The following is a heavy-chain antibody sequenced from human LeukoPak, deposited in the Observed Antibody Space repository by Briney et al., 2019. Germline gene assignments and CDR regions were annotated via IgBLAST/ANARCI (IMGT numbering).Heavy chain of an antibody. CDR1: GFTFGDYA. Sequence: GGSLRLSCTASGFTFGDYAMSWFRQAPGKGLEWVGFIRSKAYGGTTEYAASVKGRFTISRDDSKSIAYLQMNSLKTEDTAVYYCTRDDAKRYYDYVWGSYRYSYYFDYWGQGTLVTVSS. V-gene: IGHV3-49*03. D-gene: IGHD3-16*02. CDR3: TRDDAKRYYDYVWGSYRYSYYFDY. CDR2: IRSKAYGGTT. J-gene: IGHJ4*02.